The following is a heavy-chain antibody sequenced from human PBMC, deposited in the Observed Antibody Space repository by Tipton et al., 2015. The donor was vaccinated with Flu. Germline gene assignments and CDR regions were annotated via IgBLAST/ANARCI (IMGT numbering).Heavy chain of an antibody. CDR3: ARVPDSSWYFDL. Sequence: LRLSCSVSGDSIGSDYYWAWIRQPPGKGLEWIGYIHYTGGTNYSPSLKSRVTISVDTSKNQFSLRLNSVVATDTAVYYCARVPDSSWYFDLWGRGTLVTVSS. D-gene: IGHD5-18*01. V-gene: IGHV4-59*01. CDR2: IHYTGGT. J-gene: IGHJ2*01. CDR1: GDSIGSDYY.